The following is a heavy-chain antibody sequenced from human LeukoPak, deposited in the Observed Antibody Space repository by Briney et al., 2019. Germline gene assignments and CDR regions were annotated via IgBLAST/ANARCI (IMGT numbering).Heavy chain of an antibody. CDR2: MNPNSGNT. D-gene: IGHD3-3*01. CDR3: ARRRWRGYFDY. J-gene: IGHJ4*02. CDR1: GYTFTSYD. V-gene: IGHV1-8*01. Sequence: ASVTVSFTASGYTFTSYDINWVRQATGQGLEWMGWMNPNSGNTGYAQKFQGRVTMTRNTSISTAYMELSSLRSEDTAVYYCARRRWRGYFDYWGQGTLVTVSS.